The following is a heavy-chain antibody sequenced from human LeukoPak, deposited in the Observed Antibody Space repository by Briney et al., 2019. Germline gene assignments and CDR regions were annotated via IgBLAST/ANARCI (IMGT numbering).Heavy chain of an antibody. Sequence: GGSLRLSCAASGFTFSTYTMNWVRQAPGKGLEWVSSISGKTGYIFYTDSVKGRFTISRDNAKNSLYLQMNSLRAEDTAVYYCAKEPNSYSSGWYFQHGGQGTMVTVSS. CDR2: ISGKTGYI. J-gene: IGHJ1*01. D-gene: IGHD6-25*01. V-gene: IGHV3-21*01. CDR1: GFTFSTYT. CDR3: AKEPNSYSSGWYFQH.